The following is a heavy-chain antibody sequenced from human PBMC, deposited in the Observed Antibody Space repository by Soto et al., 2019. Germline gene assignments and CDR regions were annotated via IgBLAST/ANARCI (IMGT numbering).Heavy chain of an antibody. J-gene: IGHJ6*02. CDR1: GGSISSSSYY. CDR2: IYYSGST. CDR3: ARVRIFTRGYGMDV. Sequence: SETLSLTCTVSGGSISSSSYYWGWIRQAPGKGLEWIGRIYYSGSTYYNPSLKSRITISVDTSKNQFSLKLSSVTAADTAVYYCARVRIFTRGYGMDVWGQGTTVTVSS. V-gene: IGHV4-39*01. D-gene: IGHD2-15*01.